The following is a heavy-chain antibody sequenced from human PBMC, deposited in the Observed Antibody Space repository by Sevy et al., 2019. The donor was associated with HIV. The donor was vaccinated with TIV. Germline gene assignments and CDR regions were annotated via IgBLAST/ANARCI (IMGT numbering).Heavy chain of an antibody. V-gene: IGHV3-21*01. CDR2: ISSSSSYI. Sequence: GGSLRLSCAASGFTFSSYSMNWVRQAPGKGLEWVSSISSSSSYIYYADSVKGGFTISRDNAKNSLYLQMNSLRAEDTAVYYCARACGSYYDFWSGYYNYYYYYGMDVWGQGTTVTVSS. CDR3: ARACGSYYDFWSGYYNYYYYYGMDV. D-gene: IGHD3-3*01. CDR1: GFTFSSYS. J-gene: IGHJ6*02.